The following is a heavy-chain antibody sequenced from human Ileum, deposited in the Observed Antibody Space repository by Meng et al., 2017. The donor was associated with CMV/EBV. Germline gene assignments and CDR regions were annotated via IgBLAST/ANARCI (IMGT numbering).Heavy chain of an antibody. V-gene: IGHV4-39*07. D-gene: IGHD3/OR15-3a*01. CDR2: IYYTGTT. J-gene: IGHJ4*01. CDR1: GGSISSGSHF. CDR3: ARGFYDFWEPDY. Sequence: QLQRQGSGPGLVKPSETLSLTCSVSGGSISSGSHFWVWIRQPPGKGLEWIGTIYYTGTTYYNPSLKSRVTISVDTSKNQFSLKLSSVTAADTALYYCARGFYDFWEPDYWGHGTLVTVSS.